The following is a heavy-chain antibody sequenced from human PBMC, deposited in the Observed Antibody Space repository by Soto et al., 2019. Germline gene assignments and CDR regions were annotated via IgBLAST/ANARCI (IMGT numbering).Heavy chain of an antibody. CDR2: ISYDGSNK. J-gene: IGHJ6*03. CDR3: AKEGDLPEMVYAPNAEYYYMDV. CDR1: GFTFSSYG. Sequence: GGSLRLSCAASGFTFSSYGMHWVRQAPGKGLEWVAVISYDGSNKYYADSVKGRFTISRDNSKNTLYLQMNSLRAEDTAVYYCAKEGDLPEMVYAPNAEYYYMDVWGKGTTVTVSS. D-gene: IGHD2-8*01. V-gene: IGHV3-30*18.